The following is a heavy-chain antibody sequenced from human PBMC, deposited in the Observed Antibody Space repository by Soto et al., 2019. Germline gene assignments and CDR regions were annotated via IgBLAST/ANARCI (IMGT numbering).Heavy chain of an antibody. CDR1: GGTLSSFA. CDR3: ATDTSMFRGRIADTPWFDS. CDR2: IIPIFGTA. J-gene: IGHJ5*01. V-gene: IGHV1-69*18. Sequence: QVPLVQSGAEVKKPGSSVKVSCKASGGTLSSFAFTWVRQARGQGLEWMGRIIPIFGTANYAQQFQGRVTITADESMGSVYMDLRSLRSEDTAMYYCATDTSMFRGRIADTPWFDSWGQGTLVTVSS. D-gene: IGHD3-10*01.